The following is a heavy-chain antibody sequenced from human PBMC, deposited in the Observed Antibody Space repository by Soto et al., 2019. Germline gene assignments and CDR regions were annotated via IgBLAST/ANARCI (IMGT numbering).Heavy chain of an antibody. CDR3: ARMAAMVTKFADY. V-gene: IGHV4-34*01. CDR2: INHSGST. Sequence: QVQLQQWGAGLLKPSETLSLTCAVYGGSFSGYYWSWIRQPPGKGLEWIGEINHSGSTNYNPSLKSRVTISVDTSKNQFSLKLSSVTAADTAVYYCARMAAMVTKFADYWGQGTLVTVSS. CDR1: GGSFSGYY. D-gene: IGHD5-18*01. J-gene: IGHJ4*02.